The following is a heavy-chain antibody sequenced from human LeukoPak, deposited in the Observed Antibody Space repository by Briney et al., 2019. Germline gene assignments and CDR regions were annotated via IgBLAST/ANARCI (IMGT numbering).Heavy chain of an antibody. V-gene: IGHV3-21*01. CDR3: ARDRGYSNYAGGWYYYYGMDV. J-gene: IGHJ6*02. CDR2: ISSSSSYI. D-gene: IGHD4-11*01. Sequence: GGSLRLSCAASGFTFSSYSMNWLRQAPGKGLEWVSSISSSSSYIYYADSVKGRFTISRDNAKNSLYPQMNSLRAEDTAVYYCARDRGYSNYAGGWYYYYGMDVWGQGTTVTVSS. CDR1: GFTFSSYS.